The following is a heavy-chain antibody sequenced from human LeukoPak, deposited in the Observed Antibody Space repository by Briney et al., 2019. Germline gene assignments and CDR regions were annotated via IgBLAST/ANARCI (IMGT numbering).Heavy chain of an antibody. CDR2: MNPNSGNT. Sequence: ASVKVSCKASGDTCTSYDINGVRQATGQCLEWMGWMNPNSGNTGYAQKFQGRVTMTRNTSIITAYMELSSLRSEDTAVYYCARGRRYYYMDVWGKGATVTISS. CDR3: ARGRRYYYMDV. CDR1: GDTCTSYD. J-gene: IGHJ6*03. V-gene: IGHV1-8*01.